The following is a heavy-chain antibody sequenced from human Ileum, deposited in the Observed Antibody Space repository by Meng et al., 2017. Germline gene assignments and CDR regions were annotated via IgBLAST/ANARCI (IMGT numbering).Heavy chain of an antibody. V-gene: IGHV4-4*07. CDR3: ARDVVPTVTYYYNWFDP. Sequence: VQLQESGPGLGTPSETLSLTCTVSGGAIRSYYWSWIRQPAGKGLEWIGRIYTSGSTNYNPSLKSRVTMSVDTSKNQFSLKLSSVTAADTAVYYCARDVVPTVTYYYNWFDPWGQGTLVTVSS. D-gene: IGHD4-17*01. CDR1: GGAIRSYY. J-gene: IGHJ5*02. CDR2: IYTSGST.